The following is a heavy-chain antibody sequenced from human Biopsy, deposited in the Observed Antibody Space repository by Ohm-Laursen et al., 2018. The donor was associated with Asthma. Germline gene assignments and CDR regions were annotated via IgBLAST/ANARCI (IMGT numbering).Heavy chain of an antibody. V-gene: IGHV3-30*01. D-gene: IGHD1-1*01. Sequence: SLRLSCSASGFSFSNFAIHWVRQAPGKGLEWVGVISKDASTQDYVDSVKGRFTMARDNSKNTLDLQMNSLREEDTAVYYCVRDGTDDAFDIWGQGTVVSVSS. CDR3: VRDGTDDAFDI. J-gene: IGHJ3*02. CDR2: ISKDASTQ. CDR1: GFSFSNFA.